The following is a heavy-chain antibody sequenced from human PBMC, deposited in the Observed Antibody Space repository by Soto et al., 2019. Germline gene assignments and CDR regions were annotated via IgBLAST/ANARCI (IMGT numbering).Heavy chain of an antibody. CDR1: GCSISSSNW. Sequence: PSETLSLTCAVSGCSISSSNWWSWVRQPPGKGLEWIGEIYHSGSTNYNPSLKSRVTISVDKSKNQFSLKLSSVTAADTAVYYCARRYYDILTGYPSIDYWGQGTLVTVSS. CDR3: ARRYYDILTGYPSIDY. CDR2: IYHSGST. V-gene: IGHV4-4*02. J-gene: IGHJ4*02. D-gene: IGHD3-9*01.